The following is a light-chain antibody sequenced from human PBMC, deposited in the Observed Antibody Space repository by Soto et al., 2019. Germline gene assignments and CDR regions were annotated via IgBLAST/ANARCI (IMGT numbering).Light chain of an antibody. CDR1: QAISSS. V-gene: IGKV1-9*01. CDR3: QHLNDYRYS. CDR2: AAS. Sequence: DIQLTQSPSFLSASVGDRVTITCRASQAISSSLAWYQHNPGKAPKLLIYAASTLQNGVPSSFSGSGSGTEFTLTISTLQHEDFATYYCQHLNDYRYSGGRGMNVEIK. J-gene: IGKJ2*03.